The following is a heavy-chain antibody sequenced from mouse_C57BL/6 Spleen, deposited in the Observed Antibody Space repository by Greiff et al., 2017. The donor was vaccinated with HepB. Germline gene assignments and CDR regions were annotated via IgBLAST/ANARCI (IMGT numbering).Heavy chain of an antibody. V-gene: IGHV1-64*01. Sequence: QVQLQQPGAELVKPGASVKLSCKASGYTFTSYWMHWVKQRPGQGLEWIGMIHPNSGSTNYNEKFKSKATLTVDKSSSTAYMQLSSLTSEDSAVYYCANHYYGSSYFDYWGQGTTLTVSS. CDR2: IHPNSGST. D-gene: IGHD1-1*01. J-gene: IGHJ2*01. CDR1: GYTFTSYW. CDR3: ANHYYGSSYFDY.